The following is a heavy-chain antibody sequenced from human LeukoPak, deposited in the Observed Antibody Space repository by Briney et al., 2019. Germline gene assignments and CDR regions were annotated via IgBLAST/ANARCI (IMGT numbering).Heavy chain of an antibody. J-gene: IGHJ4*02. CDR3: AKDRYSGYDGGGYFDY. Sequence: GGSLRLSCAASGFTFSSYAMSWVRQAPGKGLEWVSAISGSGGSTYYADSVKGRFTISRDNSKNTLYLQMNSLRAEDTAVYYCAKDRYSGYDGGGYFDYWGQGTLVTVSS. V-gene: IGHV3-23*01. CDR2: ISGSGGST. D-gene: IGHD5-12*01. CDR1: GFTFSSYA.